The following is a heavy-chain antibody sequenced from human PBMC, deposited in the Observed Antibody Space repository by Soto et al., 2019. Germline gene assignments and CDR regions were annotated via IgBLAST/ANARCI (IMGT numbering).Heavy chain of an antibody. D-gene: IGHD3-22*01. Sequence: ASVKVSCKASGYTFASYGIRWVRQAPGQGLEWMGWISAYNGNTNYAQKLQGRVTMTTDISTSTAYMELRSLRSDDTAIYYCARAHHHYYDSSGYALASDAFDIWGQGTMVT. V-gene: IGHV1-18*01. CDR2: ISAYNGNT. CDR1: GYTFASYG. J-gene: IGHJ3*02. CDR3: ARAHHHYYDSSGYALASDAFDI.